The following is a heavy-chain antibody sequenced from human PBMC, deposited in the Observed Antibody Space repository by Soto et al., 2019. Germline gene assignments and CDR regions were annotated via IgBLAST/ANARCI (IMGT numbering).Heavy chain of an antibody. CDR2: ISGSGGST. D-gene: IGHD6-13*01. CDR1: GFTFSTYA. CDR3: AKQSPYSNSWYDIDY. Sequence: EVQLLESGGGLVQPGGSLRLSCAASGFTFSTYAMNWVRQAPGMGLEWVLGISGSGGSTHYADAVKGRFTISRDNSKTTLYLQMDSLRAEDTAVYYCAKQSPYSNSWYDIDYWGQGTLVIVST. V-gene: IGHV3-23*01. J-gene: IGHJ4*02.